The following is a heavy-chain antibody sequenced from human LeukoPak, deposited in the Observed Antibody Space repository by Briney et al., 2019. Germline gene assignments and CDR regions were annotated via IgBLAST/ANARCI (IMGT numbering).Heavy chain of an antibody. J-gene: IGHJ3*02. CDR2: ISSRGSTI. CDR3: ARAPGSSGYAFDI. V-gene: IGHV3-48*03. Sequence: PGGSLRLSCAASGFTFSSYEMNWVRQAPGKGLEWLSYISSRGSTIYYADSVKGRFTISRDNAKKLLYLQMNSLRAEDTAVYYCARAPGSSGYAFDIRGQGTVVTVSS. CDR1: GFTFSSYE. D-gene: IGHD6-13*01.